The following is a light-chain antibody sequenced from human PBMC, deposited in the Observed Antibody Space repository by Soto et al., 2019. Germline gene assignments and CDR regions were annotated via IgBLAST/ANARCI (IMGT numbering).Light chain of an antibody. Sequence: DIQMTQSPSTLSASVGDRVTITCRASQSISSWLAWYQQKPGKAPKLLIYDASSLESGVPSRFGGSGSGTEFTLTISSLQPDDFATYYCQQYNSYMYTFGQGTK. V-gene: IGKV1-5*01. CDR3: QQYNSYMYT. CDR1: QSISSW. CDR2: DAS. J-gene: IGKJ2*01.